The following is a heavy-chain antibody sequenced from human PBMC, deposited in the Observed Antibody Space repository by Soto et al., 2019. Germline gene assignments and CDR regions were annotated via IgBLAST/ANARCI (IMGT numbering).Heavy chain of an antibody. CDR3: ARDYYDSSGYRYSMDV. Sequence: SETLSLTCTVSGGSISSGDYYWSWIRQPPGKGLEWIGYIYYSGSTYYNPSLKSRVTISVDTSKNQFSLKLSSVTAADTAVYYCARDYYDSSGYRYSMDVWGQGTTVTVSS. D-gene: IGHD3-22*01. J-gene: IGHJ6*02. V-gene: IGHV4-30-4*01. CDR2: IYYSGST. CDR1: GGSISSGDYY.